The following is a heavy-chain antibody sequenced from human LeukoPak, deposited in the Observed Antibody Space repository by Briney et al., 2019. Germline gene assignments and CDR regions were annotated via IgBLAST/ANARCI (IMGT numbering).Heavy chain of an antibody. CDR2: ISGSGTNT. CDR1: GFTFSSYA. D-gene: IGHD5-24*01. V-gene: IGHV3-23*01. J-gene: IGHJ4*02. CDR3: ARHMERWRQFTHSLDY. Sequence: GESLRLSCAASGFTFSSYAMSWVRQAPGKGLEWVSAISGSGTNTYYADSVKGRFTISRDNAKNSLYLQMNSLRAEDTAVYYCARHMERWRQFTHSLDYWGQGTLVTVSS.